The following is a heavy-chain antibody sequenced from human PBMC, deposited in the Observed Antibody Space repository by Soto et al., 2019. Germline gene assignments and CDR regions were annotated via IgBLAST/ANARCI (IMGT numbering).Heavy chain of an antibody. CDR3: ARDQTMAGPTTFDY. CDR2: INPNSGGT. V-gene: IGHV1-2*02. Sequence: VKVSCKASGYTFTGYYMHWVRQAPGQGLEWMGWINPNSGGTNYAQKFQGRVTISRDNAKNTLYLQMNSVRAEDTAVYYCARDQTMAGPTTFDYCGQGTLVTVSS. D-gene: IGHD6-19*01. J-gene: IGHJ4*02. CDR1: GYTFTGYY.